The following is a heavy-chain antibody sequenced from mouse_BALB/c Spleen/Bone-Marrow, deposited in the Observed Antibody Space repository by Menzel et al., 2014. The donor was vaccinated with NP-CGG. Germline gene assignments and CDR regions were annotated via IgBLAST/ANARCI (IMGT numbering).Heavy chain of an antibody. CDR3: ARGLYYDYEFAY. V-gene: IGHV2-2*02. CDR1: GFSLTSYG. CDR2: IWSGGST. D-gene: IGHD2-4*01. J-gene: IGHJ3*01. Sequence: QVQLQQPGPGLVQPSQSLSITCTVSGFSLTSYGVHWVRPSPGKGLEWLGVIWSGGSTDYNAAFISRLSISKDNSKSQVFFKMNSLQANDTAIYYCARGLYYDYEFAYWGQGTLVTVSA.